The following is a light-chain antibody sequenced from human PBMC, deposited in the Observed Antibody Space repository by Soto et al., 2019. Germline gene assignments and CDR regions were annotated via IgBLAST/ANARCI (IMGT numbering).Light chain of an antibody. CDR1: SSDVGGYNY. J-gene: IGLJ1*01. CDR3: TSFSSSTSLYV. V-gene: IGLV2-11*01. CDR2: AVS. Sequence: QSVLTQPRSVSGSPGQSVTISCTGTSSDVGGYNYVSWYQQHPGKAPKLIIYAVSGRPSGVPDRFSGSKSGNTASLTISGLQADDEADYYCTSFSSSTSLYVFGTGTKVTVL.